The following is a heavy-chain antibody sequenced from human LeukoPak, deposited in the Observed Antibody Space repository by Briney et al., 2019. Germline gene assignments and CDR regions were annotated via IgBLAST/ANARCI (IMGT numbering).Heavy chain of an antibody. CDR2: IKQDGSEK. V-gene: IGHV3-7*05. J-gene: IGHJ4*02. D-gene: IGHD3-3*01. CDR3: ARDGPTLYYDFWSGYYPSFDY. CDR1: GFTFSSCW. Sequence: GGSLRLSCAASGFTFSSCWMSWVRQAPGKGLEWVANIKQDGSEKYYVDSVKGRFTISRDNAKNSLYLQMNSLRAEDTAVYYCARDGPTLYYDFWSGYYPSFDYWGQGTLVTVSS.